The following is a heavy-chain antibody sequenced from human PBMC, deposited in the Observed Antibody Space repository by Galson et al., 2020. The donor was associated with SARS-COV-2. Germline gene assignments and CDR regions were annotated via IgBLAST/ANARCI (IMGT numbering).Heavy chain of an antibody. J-gene: IGHJ5*01. CDR2: IKTKTDGGTT. V-gene: IGHV3-15*01. D-gene: IGHD2-2*01. Sequence: TGGSLRLSCAASGFTFSNAWMTWVRQAPGKGLEWVGHIKTKTDGGTTDYAAPVKGRFTISRDDSRNMLYLQMNSLKTEDTGVYYCTTGECSSTSCYRGFDPWGQGTLVTVSS. CDR3: TTGECSSTSCYRGFDP. CDR1: GFTFSNAW.